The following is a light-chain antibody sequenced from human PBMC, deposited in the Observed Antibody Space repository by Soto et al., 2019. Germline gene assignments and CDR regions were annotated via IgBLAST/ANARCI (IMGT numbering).Light chain of an antibody. J-gene: IGKJ5*01. CDR1: QSVSSY. CDR2: DAS. CDR3: QQRSNLIT. V-gene: IGKV3-11*01. Sequence: EIVLTQSTATLSLSPGERATLSCRASQSVSSYLTWYQQKPGQAPRLLIYDASNRATGIPARFSGSGSGTDFTLTISSLEPEDFAVYYCQQRSNLITFGQGTRLEIK.